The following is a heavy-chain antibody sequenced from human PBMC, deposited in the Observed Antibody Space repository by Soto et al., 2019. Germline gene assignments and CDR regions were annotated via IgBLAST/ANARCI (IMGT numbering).Heavy chain of an antibody. Sequence: EVQLVESGGGLVQPGGSLRLSCAASGFTFSTYSMNWVRQAPGKGLEWVSYISSSSSTIYYADSVKGRFTISRDNAKNSLYLQMNSLRDEDTAVYYCAREALGIWYDFDYWGQGTLVTVSS. V-gene: IGHV3-48*02. CDR2: ISSSSSTI. CDR3: AREALGIWYDFDY. CDR1: GFTFSTYS. D-gene: IGHD2-8*01. J-gene: IGHJ4*02.